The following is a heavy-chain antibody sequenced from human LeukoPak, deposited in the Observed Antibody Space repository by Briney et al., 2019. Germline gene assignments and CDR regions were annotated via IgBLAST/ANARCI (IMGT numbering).Heavy chain of an antibody. CDR2: IYYSGST. Sequence: PSETLSLTCTVSGGSISSSSYYWGWIRQPPGKGLEWIGSIYYSGSTYYNPSLKSRVTISVDTSKNQFSLKLSSVTAADTAVYYCARPYYYDRRGGGPPHAFDIWGQGTMVTVSS. J-gene: IGHJ3*02. CDR3: ARPYYYDRRGGGPPHAFDI. CDR1: GGSISSSSYY. V-gene: IGHV4-39*01. D-gene: IGHD3-22*01.